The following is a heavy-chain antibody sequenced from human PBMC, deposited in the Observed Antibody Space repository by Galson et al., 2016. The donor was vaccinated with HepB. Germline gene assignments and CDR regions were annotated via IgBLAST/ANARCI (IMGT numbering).Heavy chain of an antibody. CDR2: ISGSDGHI. CDR3: ARLGGASLGRGRNPISFDY. Sequence: SLRLSCAASGFPFSNYPMSWVRQAPGKGLEWVSSISGSDGHIYYADSVKGRFTISRDNTKNSLFLQMDSLRDEDTAVYYCARLGGASLGRGRNPISFDYWGQGTLVTVSS. V-gene: IGHV3-21*01. J-gene: IGHJ4*02. CDR1: GFPFSNYP. D-gene: IGHD3-10*01.